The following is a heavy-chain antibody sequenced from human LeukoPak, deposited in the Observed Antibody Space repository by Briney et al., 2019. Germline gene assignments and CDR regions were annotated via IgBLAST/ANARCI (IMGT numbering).Heavy chain of an antibody. Sequence: SETLSLTCAVYGGSFSGYYWSWIRQPPGKGLEWIGEINHSGSTNYNPSLKSRVTISVDTSKNQFSLKLSSVTAADTAVYYCARYGTYDYDFWSGYNYYYYMDVWGKGTTVTVSS. CDR3: ARYGTYDYDFWSGYNYYYYMDV. D-gene: IGHD3-3*01. J-gene: IGHJ6*03. V-gene: IGHV4-34*01. CDR2: INHSGST. CDR1: GGSFSGYY.